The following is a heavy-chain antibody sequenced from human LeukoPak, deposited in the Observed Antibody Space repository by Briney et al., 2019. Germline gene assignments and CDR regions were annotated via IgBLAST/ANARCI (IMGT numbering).Heavy chain of an antibody. CDR3: AQVLGRWDAYYMDF. CDR1: GFTFSSYG. CDR2: IWYDGSNK. V-gene: IGHV3-33*06. J-gene: IGHJ6*03. Sequence: PGRSLRLSCAASGFTFSSYGMHWVRQAPGKGLEWVAVIWYDGSNKYYADSVKGRFTISRDNSKNTLYLQMNSLRAEDTAVYYCAQVLGRWDAYYMDFWGKGTTVTVS. D-gene: IGHD1-26*01.